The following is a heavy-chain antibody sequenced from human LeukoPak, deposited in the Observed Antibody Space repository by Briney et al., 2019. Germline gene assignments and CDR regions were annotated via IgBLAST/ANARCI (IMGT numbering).Heavy chain of an antibody. V-gene: IGHV1-18*01. CDR1: GYTFNSYG. J-gene: IGHJ6*03. D-gene: IGHD1-1*01. CDR3: ARGVRLVSYYYYYMDV. Sequence: ASVKVSCKASGYTFNSYGISWVRQAPGQGLEWMGWISAYNGNTNYARKLQGRVTMTTDTSTSTAYMELRSLRSDDTAVYYCARGVRLVSYYYYYMDVWGKGTTVTVSS. CDR2: ISAYNGNT.